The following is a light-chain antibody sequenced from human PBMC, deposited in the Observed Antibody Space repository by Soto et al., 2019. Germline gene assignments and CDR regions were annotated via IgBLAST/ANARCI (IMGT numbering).Light chain of an antibody. J-gene: IGKJ5*01. CDR3: QQSYSSPIT. Sequence: DIQMTQSPSSLSASVGDRVTITCRASQNISTYINWYQQKPGKAPKLLIYAASSLQSGVPSRFSGSGSGTDFTLTINNLQPEDFATCYCQQSYSSPITFGQGTRLEIK. CDR2: AAS. V-gene: IGKV1-39*01. CDR1: QNISTY.